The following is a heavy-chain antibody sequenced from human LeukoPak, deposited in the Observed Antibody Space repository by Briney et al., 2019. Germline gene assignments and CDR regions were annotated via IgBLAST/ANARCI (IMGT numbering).Heavy chain of an antibody. D-gene: IGHD1-26*01. J-gene: IGHJ4*02. CDR2: INHSGST. CDR3: ARRGTYLVR. Sequence: SETLSLTCAVYGGSFSAYYWSWIRQPPGKGLEWIGEINHSGSTNYNPSLKSRVTISVDTSKNQFSLKLSSVTAADTAVYYCARRGTYLVRWGQGTLVTVSS. CDR1: GGSFSAYY. V-gene: IGHV4-34*01.